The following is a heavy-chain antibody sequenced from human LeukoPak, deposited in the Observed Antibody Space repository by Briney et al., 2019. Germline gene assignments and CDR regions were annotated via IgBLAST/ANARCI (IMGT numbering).Heavy chain of an antibody. CDR2: MKYDGSEK. V-gene: IGHV3-7*01. CDR3: AREGTVTPYNFDY. J-gene: IGHJ4*02. Sequence: GGSLRLSCAASGFTFGNYWMSWVRQAPGKGLEWVANMKYDGSEKYYVDSVKGRFTISRDNAKNSVYLQMSYLRVEDTAVYYCAREGTVTPYNFDYWGQGTLVTVSS. D-gene: IGHD4-17*01. CDR1: GFTFGNYW.